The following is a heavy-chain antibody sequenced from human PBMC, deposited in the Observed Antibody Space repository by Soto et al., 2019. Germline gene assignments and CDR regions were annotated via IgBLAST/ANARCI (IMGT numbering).Heavy chain of an antibody. Sequence: GESLKLSCKGSGYRFTSYWINWVRQMPGKGLEWMGRIDPSDSYTNYSPSFQGHVTISADKSISTAYLQWSSLKASDTAMYYCASNSYNDSSGYSHAPLDYWGQGTLVTVSS. CDR1: GYRFTSYW. D-gene: IGHD3-22*01. V-gene: IGHV5-10-1*01. CDR3: ASNSYNDSSGYSHAPLDY. J-gene: IGHJ4*02. CDR2: IDPSDSYT.